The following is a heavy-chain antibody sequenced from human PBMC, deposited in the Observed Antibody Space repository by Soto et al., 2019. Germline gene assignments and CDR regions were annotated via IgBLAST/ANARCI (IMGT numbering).Heavy chain of an antibody. Sequence: EVQLVESGGGLVLPGRSLTLSCVASGFNFQNYAMQWVRQVPGKGLEWVSGINWSTGTTGYADTVKRRFLLSRDNARNSLYLEMNSLRVEDTAFYYCAIKDYDGGGSDSCGPGTLVTVSS. V-gene: IGHV3-9*01. CDR1: GFNFQNYA. CDR2: INWSTGTT. CDR3: AIKDYDGGGSDS. J-gene: IGHJ4*02. D-gene: IGHD3-16*01.